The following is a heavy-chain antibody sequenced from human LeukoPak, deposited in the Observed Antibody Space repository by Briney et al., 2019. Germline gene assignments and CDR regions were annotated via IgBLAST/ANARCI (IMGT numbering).Heavy chain of an antibody. CDR3: ARPMAAWIQLWGPFDY. V-gene: IGHV3-11*01. D-gene: IGHD5-18*01. CDR2: ISSSGSTI. Sequence: GGSLRLSCAASGFTFSDYYMSWIRQAPGKGLEWVSYISSSGSTIYYADSVKGRFTISRDNAKNSLYLQMNSLRAEDTAVYYCARPMAAWIQLWGPFDYWGQGTLVTVSS. CDR1: GFTFSDYY. J-gene: IGHJ4*02.